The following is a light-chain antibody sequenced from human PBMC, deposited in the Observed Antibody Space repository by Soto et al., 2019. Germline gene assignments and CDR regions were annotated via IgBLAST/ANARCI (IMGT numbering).Light chain of an antibody. Sequence: ETELTQSPATLSVSPGERATLSCRARQSVYNSLAWYQERPGQAPRLLIYGASTRATGIPARFSGSGSGTEFTLTISSLQSEYSAIYYCQQYNNWPTFGQGTKVEIK. V-gene: IGKV3-15*01. J-gene: IGKJ1*01. CDR2: GAS. CDR3: QQYNNWPT. CDR1: QSVYNS.